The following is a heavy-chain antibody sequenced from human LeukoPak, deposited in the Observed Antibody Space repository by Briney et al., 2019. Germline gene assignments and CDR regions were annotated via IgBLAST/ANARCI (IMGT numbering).Heavy chain of an antibody. V-gene: IGHV3-23*01. J-gene: IGHJ6*03. CDR3: ARVDSSSLYFSYYYYMDV. D-gene: IGHD6-13*01. CDR2: ITSGENT. Sequence: AGGSLRLSCAASGFTFSNYAMNWVRQAPGKGLEWVSTITSGENTYYADSVKGRFTISRDNSKNTLYLQMNSLRAEDTAVYYCARVDSSSLYFSYYYYMDVWGKGTTVTVSS. CDR1: GFTFSNYA.